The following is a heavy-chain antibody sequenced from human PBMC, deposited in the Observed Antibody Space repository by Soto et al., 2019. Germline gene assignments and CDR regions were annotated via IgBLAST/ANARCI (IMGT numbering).Heavy chain of an antibody. D-gene: IGHD2-2*01. Sequence: GGSLRLSCTASGFTFGDYAMSWFRQAPGKGLEWVGFIRSKAYGGTTEYAASVKGRFTISRDDSKSIAYLQMNSLKTEDTAVYYCTRASLIVVVPAAKGAFDIWGQGTMVTVS. J-gene: IGHJ3*02. CDR1: GFTFGDYA. CDR3: TRASLIVVVPAAKGAFDI. CDR2: IRSKAYGGTT. V-gene: IGHV3-49*03.